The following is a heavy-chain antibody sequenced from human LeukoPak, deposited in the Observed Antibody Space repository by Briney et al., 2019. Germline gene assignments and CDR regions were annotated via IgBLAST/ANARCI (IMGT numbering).Heavy chain of an antibody. CDR2: INPNSGGT. J-gene: IGHJ4*02. D-gene: IGHD5-18*01. Sequence: GASVKVSCKASGYTFTGYYMHWVRQAPEQGLEWMGWINPNSGGTNYAQKFQGRVTMTRDTSINTAYMELSRLRSDDTAVYYCARGHRVRPVDTAMVTGYWGQGTLVTVSS. CDR3: ARGHRVRPVDTAMVTGY. V-gene: IGHV1-2*02. CDR1: GYTFTGYY.